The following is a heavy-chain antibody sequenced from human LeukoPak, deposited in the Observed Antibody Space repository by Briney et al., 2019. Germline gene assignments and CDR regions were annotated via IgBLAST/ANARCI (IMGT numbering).Heavy chain of an antibody. V-gene: IGHV1-2*02. CDR2: INPNSGGT. CDR3: ARAEQWLEDWYFDL. D-gene: IGHD6-19*01. Sequence: ASVKDSCKASGYTFTGYYMHWVRRAPGQGLEWMGWINPNSGGTNYAQKFQGRVTMTRDTSISTAYMELSGLRSDDTAVYYCARAEQWLEDWYFDLWGRGTLVTVSS. J-gene: IGHJ2*01. CDR1: GYTFTGYY.